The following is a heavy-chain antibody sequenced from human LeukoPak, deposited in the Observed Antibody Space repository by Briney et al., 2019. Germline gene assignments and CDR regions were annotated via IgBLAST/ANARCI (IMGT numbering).Heavy chain of an antibody. V-gene: IGHV4-59*08. D-gene: IGHD6-13*01. J-gene: IGHJ3*02. CDR3: ARHSGHSSTNDAFDI. CDR1: DGSINGYY. CDR2: MYSGGTT. Sequence: SETLSLTCTVSDGSINGYYWSWIRQPPGKGLDWIGYMYSGGTTNYSPPLKSRVTISEDMSKNQFSLKLTSVTAADTAVYYCARHSGHSSTNDAFDIWGQGTMVIVSS.